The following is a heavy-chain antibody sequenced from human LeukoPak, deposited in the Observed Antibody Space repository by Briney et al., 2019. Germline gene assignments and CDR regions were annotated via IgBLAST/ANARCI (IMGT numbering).Heavy chain of an antibody. CDR3: ARSIVGATRYYYYMDV. D-gene: IGHD1-26*01. CDR1: GFTFSSYS. J-gene: IGHJ6*03. V-gene: IGHV3-48*01. Sequence: EGSLRLSCAASGFTFSSYSMNWVRQAPGKGLEWVSYISSSSSTIYYADSVKGRFTISRDNAKNSLYLQMNSLRAEDTAVYYCARSIVGATRYYYYMDVWGKGTTVTVSS. CDR2: ISSSSSTI.